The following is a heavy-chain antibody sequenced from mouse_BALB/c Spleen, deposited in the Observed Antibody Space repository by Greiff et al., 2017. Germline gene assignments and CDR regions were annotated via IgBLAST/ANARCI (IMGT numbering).Heavy chain of an antibody. CDR1: GYSFTGYF. J-gene: IGHJ3*01. Sequence: EVQLQHSGPELVKPGASVKISCTASGYSFTGYFMHWVKQSHGKSLEWIGRINPYNGDTFYNQKFKGKATLTVDKSSSTAHMELLSLTSEDSAVYYCGRSDDYGVSWFAYWGQGTLVTVSA. D-gene: IGHD2-4*01. CDR2: INPYNGDT. V-gene: IGHV1-37*01. CDR3: GRSDDYGVSWFAY.